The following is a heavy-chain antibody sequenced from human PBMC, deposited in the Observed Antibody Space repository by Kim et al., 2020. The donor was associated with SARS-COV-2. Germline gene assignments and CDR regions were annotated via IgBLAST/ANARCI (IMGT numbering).Heavy chain of an antibody. CDR3: ARVRCDCSFSSCQAAYFDY. J-gene: IGHJ4*02. Sequence: SGPTLVNPTQTLTLTCTFSGFSLTTRGMCVSWIRQPPGKALEWLARIDWDDDRFYSTSMKTRLTISKDTSKNQVALSMTDMDPVDTGTYYCARVRCDCSFSSCQAAYFDYWGQGALVTVSS. D-gene: IGHD2-2*01. V-gene: IGHV2-70*17. CDR1: GFSLTTRGMC. CDR2: IDWDDDR.